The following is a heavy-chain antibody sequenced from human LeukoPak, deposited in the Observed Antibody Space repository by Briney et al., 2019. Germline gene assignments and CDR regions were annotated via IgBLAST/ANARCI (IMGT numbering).Heavy chain of an antibody. Sequence: SETLSLTCTVSGGSISSYYWSWIRQPAGKGLEWIGRIYTSGSTNYNPSLKSRVTMSVDTSKNQFSLKLSSVTAADTAVYYCARVGSGSYYKEYYFDYWGQGTLVTVSS. CDR2: IYTSGST. CDR1: GGSISSYY. D-gene: IGHD1-26*01. CDR3: ARVGSGSYYKEYYFDY. V-gene: IGHV4-4*07. J-gene: IGHJ4*02.